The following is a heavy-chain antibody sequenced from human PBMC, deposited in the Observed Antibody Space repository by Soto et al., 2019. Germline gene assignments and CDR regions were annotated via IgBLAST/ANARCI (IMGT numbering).Heavy chain of an antibody. CDR3: AREGYSSGWYGIFDY. Sequence: QVQLVQSGAEVKKPGSSVKVSCKASGGTFSSYTISWVRQAPGQGLEWMGRIIPILGIANYAQKFQGRVTITADKSTSTAYMELSSLRSEDTAVYYCAREGYSSGWYGIFDYWGQGTLVTVSS. CDR1: GGTFSSYT. V-gene: IGHV1-69*08. J-gene: IGHJ4*02. D-gene: IGHD6-19*01. CDR2: IIPILGIA.